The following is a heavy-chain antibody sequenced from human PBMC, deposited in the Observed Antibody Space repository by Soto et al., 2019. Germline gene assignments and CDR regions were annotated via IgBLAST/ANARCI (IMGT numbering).Heavy chain of an antibody. Sequence: QVQLVQSGAEVKKPGASVKVSCKASGYTFTSYGISWVRQAPGQGLEWMGWISAYNGNTNYAQKLQGRVTMTTDTSTRTAYMELGSLRSDDTAVYYCAEGVLWFGELLGAFDIWGQGTMVTVSS. V-gene: IGHV1-18*01. CDR1: GYTFTSYG. CDR3: AEGVLWFGELLGAFDI. D-gene: IGHD3-10*01. J-gene: IGHJ3*02. CDR2: ISAYNGNT.